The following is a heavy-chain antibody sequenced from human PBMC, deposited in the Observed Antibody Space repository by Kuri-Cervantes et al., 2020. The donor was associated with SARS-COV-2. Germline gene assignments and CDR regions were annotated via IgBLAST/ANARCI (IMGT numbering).Heavy chain of an antibody. J-gene: IGHJ6*02. V-gene: IGHV3-43*02. CDR1: GFTFDDYA. CDR2: ISGDGGST. Sequence: GGSLRLSCAASGFTFDDYAMHWVRQAPGKGLEWVSLISGDGGSTYYADSVKGRFTISRDNSKNSLYLQMNSLRSEDTAVYYCASSEYYYDSSGYYHNYYYGMDVWGQGTTVTVSS. D-gene: IGHD3-22*01. CDR3: ASSEYYYDSSGYYHNYYYGMDV.